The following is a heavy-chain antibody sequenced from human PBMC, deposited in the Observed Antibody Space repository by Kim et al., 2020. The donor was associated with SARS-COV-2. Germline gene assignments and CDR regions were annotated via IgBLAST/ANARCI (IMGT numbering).Heavy chain of an antibody. CDR1: GFTFSSYS. CDR3: ARDWEQWLVRRDYYYGMDV. V-gene: IGHV3-21*01. D-gene: IGHD6-19*01. J-gene: IGHJ6*02. CDR2: ISSSSSYI. Sequence: GGSLRLSCAASGFTFSSYSMNWVCQAPGKGLEWVSSISSSSSYIYYADSVKGRFTISRDNAKNSLYLQMNSLRAEDTAVYYCARDWEQWLVRRDYYYGMDVWGQGTTVTVSS.